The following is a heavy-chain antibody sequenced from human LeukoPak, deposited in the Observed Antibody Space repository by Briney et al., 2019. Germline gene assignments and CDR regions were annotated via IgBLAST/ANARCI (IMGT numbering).Heavy chain of an antibody. V-gene: IGHV6-1*01. CDR3: ATGYQLPY. J-gene: IGHJ4*02. Sequence: SQTLSLTCAISGDSVTATTSAWNWIRHSPSRGLEWLGRTYYRSKWYSDYAVSVQSRIIISADPSKNQFSLQLKSVTPEGTAVYYCATGYQLPYWGQGTRVTVSS. D-gene: IGHD3-9*01. CDR1: GDSVTATTSA. CDR2: TYYRSKWYS.